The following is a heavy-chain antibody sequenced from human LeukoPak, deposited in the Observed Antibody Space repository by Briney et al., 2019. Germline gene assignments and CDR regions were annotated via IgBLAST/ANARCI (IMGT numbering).Heavy chain of an antibody. V-gene: IGHV4-59*08. J-gene: IGHJ5*01. CDR2: IYYSGSS. CDR1: GGSISSYY. CDR3: ARLSNYNILTGNSWFDS. Sequence: SETLSLTCTVSGGSISSYYWTWIRQPPGKALEWIGYIYYSGSSNYNPSLKSRVTISVDRSKTQFFLNLTSVAAADTAVYYCARLSNYNILTGNSWFDSWGQGTLVTVSS. D-gene: IGHD3-9*01.